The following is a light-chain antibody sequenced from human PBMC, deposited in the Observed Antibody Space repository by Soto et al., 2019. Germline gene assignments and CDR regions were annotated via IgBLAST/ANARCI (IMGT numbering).Light chain of an antibody. V-gene: IGKV3-15*01. Sequence: EIVLTQSPGTLSVSPGERATLSCRASQTVRSNFLAWYQRKPGQAPRLLIYGASTRATGIPARFSGSGSGTEFTLTISSLQSEDFAVYYCQQYNNWPLTFGQGTKVDIK. CDR3: QQYNNWPLT. CDR1: QTVRSN. J-gene: IGKJ1*01. CDR2: GAS.